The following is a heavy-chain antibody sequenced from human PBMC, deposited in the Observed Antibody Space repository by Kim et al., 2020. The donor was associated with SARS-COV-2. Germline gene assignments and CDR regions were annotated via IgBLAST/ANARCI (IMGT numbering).Heavy chain of an antibody. CDR3: ASETGDYYYCGMDV. J-gene: IGHJ6*02. V-gene: IGHV1-8*01. Sequence: YARTFQGRVTMTRNTSISTAYMELSSLRSEDTAVYYCASETGDYYYCGMDVWGQGTTVTVSS.